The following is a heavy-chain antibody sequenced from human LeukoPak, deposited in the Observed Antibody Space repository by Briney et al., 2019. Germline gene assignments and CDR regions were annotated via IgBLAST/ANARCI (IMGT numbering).Heavy chain of an antibody. D-gene: IGHD3-9*01. CDR3: TKDLGTEYNIFDY. J-gene: IGHJ4*02. Sequence: GGSLRLSCAASGFTFDDYAMHWVRQAPGKGLEWVSLISGDGGSTYYADSVKGRFTISRDNSKNTLYLQMNSLRPEDTAVYYCTKDLGTEYNIFDYWGQGTLVTVSS. V-gene: IGHV3-43*02. CDR1: GFTFDDYA. CDR2: ISGDGGST.